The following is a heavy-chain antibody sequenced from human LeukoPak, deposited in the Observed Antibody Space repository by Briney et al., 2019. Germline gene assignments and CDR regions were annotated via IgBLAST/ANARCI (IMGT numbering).Heavy chain of an antibody. D-gene: IGHD5-18*01. CDR1: GGSISSHY. V-gene: IGHV4-59*11. Sequence: SETLSLTRTVSGGSISSHYWSWIRQPPGKGLEWIGYIYYSGSTNYNPSLKSRVTISVDTSKNQFSLKLSSVTAADTAVYYCATHSYGYVSYFDYWGQGTLGTVSS. CDR3: ATHSYGYVSYFDY. J-gene: IGHJ4*02. CDR2: IYYSGST.